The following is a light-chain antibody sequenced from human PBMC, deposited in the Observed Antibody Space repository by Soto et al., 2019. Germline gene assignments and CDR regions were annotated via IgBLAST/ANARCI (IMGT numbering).Light chain of an antibody. J-gene: IGKJ1*01. CDR3: QHYNDWPRT. V-gene: IGKV3-15*01. CDR2: GAS. Sequence: EIVMTQSPATLSVSPGDRATISCRASQSVSSNLAWYQQKPGQAPRLLIYGASTRPTGIPARFSGSGSGTDFTLTISSLQSEDFAVYYCQHYNDWPRTFGQGTKVEIK. CDR1: QSVSSN.